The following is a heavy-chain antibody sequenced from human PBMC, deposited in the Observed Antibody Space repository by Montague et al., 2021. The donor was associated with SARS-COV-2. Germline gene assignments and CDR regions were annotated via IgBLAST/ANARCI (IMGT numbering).Heavy chain of an antibody. D-gene: IGHD5-12*01. J-gene: IGHJ3*02. CDR2: IYDSGST. Sequence: SETLSLTCTVSGGSISSSNYHWDWIRQPPGKGLEWIGSIYDSGSTYYNPSLKSRVTISVDTSKNHFPLKLSSVTAADTAVYYCARRGRKLLPVATTIGGFDIWGQGTIVTVSS. CDR3: ARRGRKLLPVATTIGGFDI. CDR1: GGSISSSNYH. V-gene: IGHV4-39*02.